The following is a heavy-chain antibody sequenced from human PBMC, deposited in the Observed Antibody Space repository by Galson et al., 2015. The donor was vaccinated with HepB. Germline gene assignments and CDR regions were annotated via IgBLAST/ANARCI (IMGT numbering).Heavy chain of an antibody. CDR3: ARVERIEAGDFWSGYSYYYYMDV. CDR1: GDSVSSNSAA. Sequence: CAISGDSVSSNSAAWNWIRQSPSRGLEWLGRTFYRSMWKNDYAIFVSGRITINPDTSENQFSLQLNSLFLQMNSLRAEDTAVYYCARVERIEAGDFWSGYSYYYYMDVWGKGTSVTVSS. J-gene: IGHJ6*03. CDR2: TFYRSMWKN. V-gene: IGHV6-1*01. D-gene: IGHD3-3*01.